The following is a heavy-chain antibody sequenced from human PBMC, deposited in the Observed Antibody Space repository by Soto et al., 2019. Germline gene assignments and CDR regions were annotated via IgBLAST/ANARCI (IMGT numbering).Heavy chain of an antibody. CDR3: ARHSPRRVKRRNIVWGSYRYQPRYFDY. CDR1: GGSISSSSYY. J-gene: IGHJ4*02. CDR2: IYYSGST. D-gene: IGHD3-16*02. V-gene: IGHV4-39*01. Sequence: QLQLQESGPGLVKPSETLSLTCTVSGGSISSSSYYWGWIRQPPGKGLEWIGSIYYSGSTYYNPYLKSRVTISVDTSKNQFSLKLSSVTAADTAVYYCARHSPRRVKRRNIVWGSYRYQPRYFDYWGQGTLVTVSS.